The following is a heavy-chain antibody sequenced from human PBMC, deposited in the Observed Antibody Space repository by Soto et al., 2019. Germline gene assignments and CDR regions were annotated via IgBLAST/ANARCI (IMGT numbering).Heavy chain of an antibody. D-gene: IGHD2-8*01. V-gene: IGHV3-23*01. J-gene: IGHJ5*02. Sequence: GXLRLSCTGSGFSFFSYAMSWVCQAPGKGLEWVSTISGSGGHTYYADSVKGRFVVSRDNDKNTVYLHMSSLTGEDTAVYFCAKIEMGWFAHWGQGTQVTVSS. CDR1: GFSFFSYA. CDR2: ISGSGGHT. CDR3: AKIEMGWFAH.